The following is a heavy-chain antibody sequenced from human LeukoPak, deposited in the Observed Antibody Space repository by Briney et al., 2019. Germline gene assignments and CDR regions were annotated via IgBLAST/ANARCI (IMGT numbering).Heavy chain of an antibody. D-gene: IGHD4-11*01. CDR3: ARDGGMTTDPLIVDY. V-gene: IGHV4-61*08. Sequence: PSETLSLTCTVSGASVTSGGFYWSWIRQPPGKGLEWLGYFYYSGSTNYNPSLKSRVTISVDTSKNQFSLKLSSVTAADTAVYYCARDGGMTTDPLIVDYWGQGTLVTVSS. CDR1: GASVTSGGFY. CDR2: FYYSGST. J-gene: IGHJ4*02.